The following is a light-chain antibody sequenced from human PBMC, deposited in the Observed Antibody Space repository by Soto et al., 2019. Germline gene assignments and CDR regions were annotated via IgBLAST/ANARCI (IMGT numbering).Light chain of an antibody. CDR2: EVS. V-gene: IGLV2-14*01. Sequence: QSALTQPASVSGSPGQSITISCTGTSSDVGGYNYVSWYQQHPRKAPKLMIYEVSNRPSGVSNRFSGSESGNTASLTISGLQAEDEGDYYCSSYTSSSIDYVFGTGTKVTVL. CDR3: SSYTSSSIDYV. J-gene: IGLJ1*01. CDR1: SSDVGGYNY.